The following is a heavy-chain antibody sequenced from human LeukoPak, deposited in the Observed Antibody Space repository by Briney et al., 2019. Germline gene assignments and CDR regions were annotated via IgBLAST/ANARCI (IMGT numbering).Heavy chain of an antibody. J-gene: IGHJ4*02. Sequence: GGSLRLSCAASGFTFSNYAMRWVRQAPGKGLEWVSGISGSGDSTYYADSVKGRFTISRDNAKNSLYLQMNSLRAEDTAVYYCARAQARILTGYYSYYFDYWGQGTLVTVSS. CDR2: ISGSGDST. CDR3: ARAQARILTGYYSYYFDY. CDR1: GFTFSNYA. D-gene: IGHD3-9*01. V-gene: IGHV3-23*01.